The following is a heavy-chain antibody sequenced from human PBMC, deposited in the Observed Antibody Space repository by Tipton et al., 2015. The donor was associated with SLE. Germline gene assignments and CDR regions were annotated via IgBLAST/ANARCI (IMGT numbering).Heavy chain of an antibody. J-gene: IGHJ5*02. V-gene: IGHV4-39*02. CDR3: ASPGTYGSGSFDP. Sequence: TLSLTCTVSGGSISSSSYYWGWIRQPPGKGLEWIGSIYYSGSTYYNPSLKSRVTISIDTSKSHFFLRLRSVTAADTAVYYCASPGTYGSGSFDPWGQGTLVVVSS. CDR2: IYYSGST. CDR1: GGSISSSSYY. D-gene: IGHD3-10*01.